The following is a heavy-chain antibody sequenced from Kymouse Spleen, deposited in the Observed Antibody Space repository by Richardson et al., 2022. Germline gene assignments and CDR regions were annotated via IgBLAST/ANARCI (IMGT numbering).Heavy chain of an antibody. CDR3: ARRDSNYYYYYGMDV. V-gene: IGHV4-34*01. CDR2: INHSGST. Sequence: QVQLQQWGAGLLKPSETLSLTCAVYGGSFSGYYWSWIRQPPGKGLEWIGEINHSGSTNYNPSLKSRVTISVDTSKNQFSLKLSSVTAADTAVYYCARRDSNYYYYYGMDVWGQGTTVTVSS. D-gene: IGHD4-11,IGHD4-11*01. J-gene: IGHJ6*02. CDR1: GGSFSGYY.